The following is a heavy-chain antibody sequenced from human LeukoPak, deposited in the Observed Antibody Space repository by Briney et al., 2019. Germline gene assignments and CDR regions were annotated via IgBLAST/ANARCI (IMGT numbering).Heavy chain of an antibody. V-gene: IGHV4-59*01. CDR3: ARLPMVRGVIRDY. CDR1: GGSISSYY. D-gene: IGHD3-10*01. Sequence: SETLSLTCTVYGGSISSYYWSWIRQPPGKGLEWIGYIYYSGSTNYNPSLKSRVTISVDTSKNQFSLKLSSVTAADTAVYYCARLPMVRGVIRDYWGQGTLVTVSS. CDR2: IYYSGST. J-gene: IGHJ4*02.